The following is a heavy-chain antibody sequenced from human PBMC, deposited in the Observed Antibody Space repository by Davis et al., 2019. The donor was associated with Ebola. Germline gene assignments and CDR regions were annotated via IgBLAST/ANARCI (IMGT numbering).Heavy chain of an antibody. CDR1: GGSISSGGYS. CDR3: ARNKPVFGFWFDP. J-gene: IGHJ5*02. D-gene: IGHD3-16*01. CDR2: IYHSGST. V-gene: IGHV4-30-2*01. Sequence: MPPETLSLTCAVSGGSISSGGYSWSWIRQPPGKGLEWIGYIYHSGSTYYNPSLKSRVTISVDTSKNQFSLKLSSVTAADTAVYYCARNKPVFGFWFDPWGQGTLVTVSS.